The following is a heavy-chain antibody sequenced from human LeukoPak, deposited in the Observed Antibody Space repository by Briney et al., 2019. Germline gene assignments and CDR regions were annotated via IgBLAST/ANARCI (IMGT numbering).Heavy chain of an antibody. CDR2: ISAYNGKT. CDR3: ARHPTTYYDGSGSGYS. J-gene: IGHJ5*01. Sequence: ASVKVAWKASGYTFSSYGISWVRQAPGQGLEWMAWISAYNGKTNFARKFRGRVTMTTATSTSTAYMALRSLRSDDTAIYHCARHPTTYYDGSGSGYSWGPGTLVTASS. CDR1: GYTFSSYG. V-gene: IGHV1-18*01. D-gene: IGHD3-22*01.